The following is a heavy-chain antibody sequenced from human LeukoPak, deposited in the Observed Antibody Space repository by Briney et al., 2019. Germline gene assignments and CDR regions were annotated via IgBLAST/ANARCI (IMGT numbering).Heavy chain of an antibody. D-gene: IGHD3-22*01. Sequence: GASVKVSCKASVYTFTSYGISWVRQAPGQGLEWMGWISAYNGNTNYAQKLQGRVTMTRDTSTSTAYMELRSLRSDDTAVYYCARVVCYDSSGYYSDYWGQGTLVTVSS. CDR1: VYTFTSYG. V-gene: IGHV1-18*01. J-gene: IGHJ4*02. CDR2: ISAYNGNT. CDR3: ARVVCYDSSGYYSDY.